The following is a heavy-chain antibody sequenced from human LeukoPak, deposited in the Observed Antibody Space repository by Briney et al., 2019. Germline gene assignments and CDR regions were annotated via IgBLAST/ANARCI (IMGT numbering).Heavy chain of an antibody. V-gene: IGHV3-30-3*01. CDR2: ISYDGSNK. CDR1: GFTFSSYS. Sequence: PGRSLRLSCAVSGFTFSSYSMHWVRQAPGKGLEWVGVISYDGSNKYYADSVKGRFTISRDNSKNTLYLQMNSLRAEDTAVYSCARDRSDYSIKYYYYYGMDVWGQGTTVTVSS. CDR3: ARDRSDYSIKYYYYYGMDV. D-gene: IGHD3-16*01. J-gene: IGHJ6*02.